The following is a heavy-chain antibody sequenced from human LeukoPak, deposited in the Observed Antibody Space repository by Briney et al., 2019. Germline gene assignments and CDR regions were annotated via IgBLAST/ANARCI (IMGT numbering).Heavy chain of an antibody. CDR1: GFVLNDYA. CDR3: AKDRTYYGSGWTFQK. J-gene: IGHJ1*01. CDR2: ISGDGSTT. V-gene: IGHV3-43*02. Sequence: GGSLRLSCAASGFVLNDYAMHWVRQVPGKGLEAPGKGLEWVSVISGDGSTTYYADSVKGRFTISRDNKKKCLYLQMHSLRTEDTALYYCAKDRTYYGSGWTFQKWGQGTLVTVSS. D-gene: IGHD3-10*01.